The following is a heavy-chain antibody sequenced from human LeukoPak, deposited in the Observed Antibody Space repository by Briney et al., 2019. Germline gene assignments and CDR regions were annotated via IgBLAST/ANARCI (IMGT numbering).Heavy chain of an antibody. D-gene: IGHD2-15*01. CDR2: IYSDGST. CDR1: GFTVSSNY. J-gene: IGHJ4*02. V-gene: IGHV3-53*01. CDR3: ARTPGGYCSGGSCYFDY. Sequence: PGGSLRLSCAASGFTVSSNYMSWVRQAPGKGLEWVSVIYSDGSTYYADSVKGRFTISRDNSKNTLYLQMNSLRAEDTAVYYCARTPGGYCSGGSCYFDYWGQGTLVTVSS.